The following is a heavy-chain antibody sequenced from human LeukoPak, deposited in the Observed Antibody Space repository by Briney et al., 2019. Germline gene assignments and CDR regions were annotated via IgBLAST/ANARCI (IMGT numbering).Heavy chain of an antibody. Sequence: PGGSLRLSCAASGFTFSSYSMNWVRQAPGKGLEWVSSISSSSSYIYYADSVKGRFSISRDNAKNSLYLQMNSLRAEDTAVYYCARGVYCGGDCGSGYWGQGTLVTVSS. D-gene: IGHD2-21*02. CDR1: GFTFSSYS. V-gene: IGHV3-21*01. CDR3: ARGVYCGGDCGSGY. CDR2: ISSSSSYI. J-gene: IGHJ4*02.